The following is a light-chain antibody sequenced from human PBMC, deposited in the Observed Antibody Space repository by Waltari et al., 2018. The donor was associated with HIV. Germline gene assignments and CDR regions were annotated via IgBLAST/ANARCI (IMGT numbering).Light chain of an antibody. CDR2: EVN. CDR1: SSDVGGSKY. J-gene: IGLJ3*02. V-gene: IGLV2-8*01. CDR3: NSYAGGENWV. Sequence: QSALTQPPSASGSPGQSVTISCTGTSSDVGGSKYVSWYQQHPGKAPKHVIYEVNKRPPGVPDRFSGSKPANAVSRTVSGRRADEEADHYCNSYAGGENWVFGGGTELT.